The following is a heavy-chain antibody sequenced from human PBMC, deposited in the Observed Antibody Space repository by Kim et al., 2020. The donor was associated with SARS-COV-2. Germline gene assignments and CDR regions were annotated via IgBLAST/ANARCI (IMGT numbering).Heavy chain of an antibody. J-gene: IGHJ6*03. D-gene: IGHD7-27*01. V-gene: IGHV3-43*01. CDR3: AKDAWGTDYYYYMDV. Sequence: DSVKGRFTISRDNSKNSLYLQMNSLRTEDTALYYCAKDAWGTDYYYYMDVWGKGTTVTVSS.